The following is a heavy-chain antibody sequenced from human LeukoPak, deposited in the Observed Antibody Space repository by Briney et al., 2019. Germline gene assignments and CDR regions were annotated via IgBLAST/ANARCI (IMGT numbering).Heavy chain of an antibody. CDR1: GFTFDDYA. J-gene: IGHJ4*02. Sequence: GSLRLSCAXSGFTFDDYAMHWVRQAPGKGLEWVSLISGDGGSTYYADSVKGRFTISRDNSKNSLYLQMNSLRTEDTALYYCAKDTGSATVTASFDYWGQGTLVTVSS. V-gene: IGHV3-43*02. CDR2: ISGDGGST. D-gene: IGHD4-11*01. CDR3: AKDTGSATVTASFDY.